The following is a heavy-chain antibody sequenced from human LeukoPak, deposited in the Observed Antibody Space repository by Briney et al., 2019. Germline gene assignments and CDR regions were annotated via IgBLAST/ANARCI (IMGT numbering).Heavy chain of an antibody. CDR2: ISSSSSYI. CDR3: ARDAWQLGVY. D-gene: IGHD6-6*01. Sequence: GGSLRLSCAASGFTVSSNYMSWVRQAPGKGLEWVSSISSSSSYIYYADSVKGRFTISRDIAKNSLYLQMNSLRAEDTAVYYCARDAWQLGVYWGQGTLVTVSS. CDR1: GFTVSSNY. V-gene: IGHV3-21*01. J-gene: IGHJ4*02.